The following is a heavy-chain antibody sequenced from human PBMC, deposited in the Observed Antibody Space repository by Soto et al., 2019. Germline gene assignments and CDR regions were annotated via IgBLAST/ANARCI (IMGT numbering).Heavy chain of an antibody. D-gene: IGHD2-15*01. CDR3: ARGLGGYCSGGSCYLPYYFDY. J-gene: IGHJ4*02. CDR1: GFTFSSYA. Sequence: EVQLVESGGGLVQPGGSLRLSCAASGFTFSSYAMHWVRQAPGKGLEYVSAISSNGGSTYYANSVKGRFTISSDNSKNTLYLQMGSLRAEDMAVYYCARGLGGYCSGGSCYLPYYFDYWGQGTLVTVSS. CDR2: ISSNGGST. V-gene: IGHV3-64*01.